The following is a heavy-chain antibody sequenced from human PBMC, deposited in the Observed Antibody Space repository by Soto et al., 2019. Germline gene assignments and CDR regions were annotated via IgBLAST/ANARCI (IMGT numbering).Heavy chain of an antibody. D-gene: IGHD3-10*02. CDR3: ARGRTMSTITLFAY. V-gene: IGHV3-21*01. Sequence: EVQLVESGGGLVKPGGSLSLSCAASGFPFSSYSMNWVRQAPGKGLEWVASISSRSYIYYADSLHGRFTIYRDDAKNSLYVHMNSRRAQDTAVDYCARGRTMSTITLFAYWGQGTLVTVCS. J-gene: IGHJ4*02. CDR1: GFPFSSYS. CDR2: ISSRSYI.